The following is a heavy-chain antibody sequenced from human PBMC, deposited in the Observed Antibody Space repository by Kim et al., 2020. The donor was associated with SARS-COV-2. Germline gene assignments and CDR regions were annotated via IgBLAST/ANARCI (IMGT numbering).Heavy chain of an antibody. CDR1: GLIFSTYS. V-gene: IGHV3-48*02. J-gene: IGHJ4*02. Sequence: GGSLRLSCAASGLIFSTYSMNWVRQAPGKGLEWISYISSSRSLIYYADSVKGRFTISRDNAKNSLYLQMNSLRDEDTAVYYCARGAGPGYSCTGDFGCWGQRTLVTV. D-gene: IGHD2-8*02. CDR3: ARGAGPGYSCTGDFGC. CDR2: ISSSRSLI.